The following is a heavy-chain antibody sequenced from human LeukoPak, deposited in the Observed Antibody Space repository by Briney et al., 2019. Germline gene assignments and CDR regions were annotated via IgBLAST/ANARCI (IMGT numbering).Heavy chain of an antibody. CDR2: ISGSGGST. CDR3: AKDRVMYYYDTSGYTSY. J-gene: IGHJ4*02. D-gene: IGHD3-22*01. V-gene: IGHV3-23*01. CDR1: GFTFSSYA. Sequence: PGGSLRLPCAASGFTFSSYAMNWVRQAPGKGLEWVSVISGSGGSTYYADSVKGRFTISRDNSKNTLYLQMNSLRAEDTAVFYCAKDRVMYYYDTSGYTSYWGQGTLVTVSS.